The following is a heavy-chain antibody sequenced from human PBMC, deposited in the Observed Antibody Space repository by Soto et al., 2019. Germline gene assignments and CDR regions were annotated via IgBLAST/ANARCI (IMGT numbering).Heavy chain of an antibody. Sequence: EVQLVESGGGLVQPGGSLRLSCAASGFTFRSYWMQRVRQAPGKGLVWVSWINSDGSSTSYADSVKGRFTISRDNAKNTLYLQMNSLRAEDTAVYYCASGGSSLNFDSWGQGTLVTVSS. D-gene: IGHD6-6*01. V-gene: IGHV3-74*01. J-gene: IGHJ4*02. CDR2: INSDGSST. CDR3: ASGGSSLNFDS. CDR1: GFTFRSYW.